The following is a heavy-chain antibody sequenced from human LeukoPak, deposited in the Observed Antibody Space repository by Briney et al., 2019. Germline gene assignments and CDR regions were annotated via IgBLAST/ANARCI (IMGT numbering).Heavy chain of an antibody. CDR2: IGQDGSEK. Sequence: PGGSLRLSCAASGFTFSAYWMTWVRQAPGKGLEWVANIGQDGSEKYYVDAVQGRFTISRDNAKNLLYLQMNSLRVDDTALYYCTRPGAAAGTRYYYDLWGRGTLVTVSS. CDR3: TRPGAAAGTRYYYDL. J-gene: IGHJ2*01. CDR1: GFTFSAYW. D-gene: IGHD6-13*01. V-gene: IGHV3-7*01.